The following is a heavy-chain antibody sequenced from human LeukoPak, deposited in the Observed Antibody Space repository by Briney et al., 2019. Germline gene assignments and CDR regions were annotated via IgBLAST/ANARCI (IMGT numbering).Heavy chain of an antibody. V-gene: IGHV3-53*01. CDR3: ARVGYGYYYGSGSYYFDY. Sequence: GGSLRLSCAASGFTVSSNYMSWVRQAPGKGLEWVSVIYSGGSTYYADSVKGRFTISRDNSKNTLYLQMNSLRAEDTAVYYCARVGYGYYYGSGSYYFDYWGQGTLVTVSS. D-gene: IGHD3-10*01. J-gene: IGHJ4*02. CDR2: IYSGGST. CDR1: GFTVSSNY.